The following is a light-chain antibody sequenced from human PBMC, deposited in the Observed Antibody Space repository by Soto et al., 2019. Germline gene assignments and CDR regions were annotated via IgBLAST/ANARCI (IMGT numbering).Light chain of an antibody. Sequence: IVLTQSPAPLSLSPGERATLSCRASPSVTNYLAWYQQKPGQAPRLLIYDASNRATGIPARFSGSGSGTDFTLTISSLEPEDFAVYYCQQRSNWPSGTFGQGTRPEI. CDR1: PSVTNY. CDR3: QQRSNWPSGT. J-gene: IGKJ5*01. V-gene: IGKV3-11*01. CDR2: DAS.